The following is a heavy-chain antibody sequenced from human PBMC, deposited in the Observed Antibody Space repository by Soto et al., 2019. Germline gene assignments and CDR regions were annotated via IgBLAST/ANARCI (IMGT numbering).Heavy chain of an antibody. Sequence: PSETLSLTCTVSGDSTSTYYWNWIRQPPGKGLEWIGYIHDSGSTNYNPSLKSRVTISVGKSKNQFSLKLSSVTAADTAVYYCARVAVAGTRVDYWGQGTLVTVSS. CDR3: ARVAVAGTRVDY. V-gene: IGHV4-59*12. D-gene: IGHD6-19*01. CDR1: GDSTSTYY. CDR2: IHDSGST. J-gene: IGHJ4*02.